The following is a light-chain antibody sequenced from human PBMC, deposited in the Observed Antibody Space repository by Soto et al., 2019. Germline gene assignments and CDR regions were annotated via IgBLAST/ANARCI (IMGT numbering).Light chain of an antibody. Sequence: TLLTQSPGTLSLSPGERATLSCRASQSVSANNLAWYQQKPGQSPRLLVFGASIRATGIPDRFTGSGSGADFTLTISRLEPEDFAIVYCQQYGNSPLTFGGGTKVEI. CDR2: GAS. CDR1: QSVSANN. V-gene: IGKV3-20*01. J-gene: IGKJ4*01. CDR3: QQYGNSPLT.